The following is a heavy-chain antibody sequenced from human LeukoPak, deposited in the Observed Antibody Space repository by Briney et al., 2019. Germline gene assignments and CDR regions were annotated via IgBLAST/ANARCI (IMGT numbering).Heavy chain of an antibody. CDR3: ARGVYIAAAQYGF. CDR1: GGSISSYY. D-gene: IGHD6-13*01. Sequence: PSETLSLTCTVSGGSISSYYWNWIRQPPGKGLEWIGYIYYSGATNYNPSLKSRVTISVDTSKNQFSLKLSSVTAADTAVYYCARGVYIAAAQYGFWGQGTLVNVSS. V-gene: IGHV4-59*01. J-gene: IGHJ4*02. CDR2: IYYSGAT.